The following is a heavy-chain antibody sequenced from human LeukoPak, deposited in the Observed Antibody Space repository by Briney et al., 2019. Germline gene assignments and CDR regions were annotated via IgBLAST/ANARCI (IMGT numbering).Heavy chain of an antibody. Sequence: PGRSLRLSCAASGFTFSSYGMHWVRQAPGKGLEWVAVIWYDGSNKYYADSVKGRFTISRDNSKNTLYLQMNSLRAEDTAVYYCAKREATTGAGFDHWGQGTLVTVSS. CDR2: IWYDGSNK. D-gene: IGHD1-1*01. V-gene: IGHV3-33*06. CDR3: AKREATTGAGFDH. CDR1: GFTFSSYG. J-gene: IGHJ5*02.